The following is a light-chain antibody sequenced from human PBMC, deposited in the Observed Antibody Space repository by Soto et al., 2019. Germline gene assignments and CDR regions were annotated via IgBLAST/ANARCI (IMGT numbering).Light chain of an antibody. CDR1: SSDVGGYNY. CDR3: NSYTSKSTGV. V-gene: IGLV2-14*01. CDR2: EVS. J-gene: IGLJ1*01. Sequence: QSVLTQPASLSGSPGQSITISCTGTSSDVGGYNYVSWYQQHPGKAPKLIIYEVSNRPSGVSNRVSGSKCGNTASLTISGLQAEDKADYYCNSYTSKSTGVFGNGTKVTV.